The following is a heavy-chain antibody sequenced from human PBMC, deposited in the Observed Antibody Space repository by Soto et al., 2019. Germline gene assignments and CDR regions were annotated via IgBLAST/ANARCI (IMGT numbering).Heavy chain of an antibody. CDR1: GYTFTSYY. V-gene: IGHV1-46*01. CDR2: INPSGGST. D-gene: IGHD3-9*01. J-gene: IGHJ5*02. Sequence: GASVKVSCKASGYTFTSYYMHWVRQAPGQGLEWMGIINPSGGSTSYAQKFQGRVTMTRDTSTSTVYMELSSLRSEDTAVYYCARDHDDILTGYYGSNWFDPWGQGTLVTVSS. CDR3: ARDHDDILTGYYGSNWFDP.